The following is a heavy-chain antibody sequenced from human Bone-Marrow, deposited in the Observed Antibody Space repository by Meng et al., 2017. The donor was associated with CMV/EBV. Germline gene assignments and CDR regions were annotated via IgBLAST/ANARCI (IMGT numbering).Heavy chain of an antibody. Sequence: SETLSLTCAVSGGSISSSNWWSWVRQPPGKGLEWIGEIYHSGSTNYNPSLWGRVTISVGTSKKHFSLRLSSVTAADTAVYYCARDLIAASGKKGFAYWGQGKRVTVSS. V-gene: IGHV4-4*02. CDR2: IYHSGST. D-gene: IGHD6-13*01. CDR1: GGSISSSNW. J-gene: IGHJ4*02. CDR3: ARDLIAASGKKGFAY.